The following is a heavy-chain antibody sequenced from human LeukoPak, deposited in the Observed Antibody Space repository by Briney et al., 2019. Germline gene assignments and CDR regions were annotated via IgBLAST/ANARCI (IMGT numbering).Heavy chain of an antibody. D-gene: IGHD3-22*01. CDR3: ARDEYYDTSGYYGYYFDF. J-gene: IGHJ4*01. Sequence: GGSLRLSCVMSGFTFSRHAMNWVRQAPGKGLEWVSAISGGADSTFYSDSVQGRFTISRDNYENTLYLQMNSLRAEDTAVYCCARDEYYDTSGYYGYYFDFWGHGTLVTVSS. V-gene: IGHV3-23*01. CDR2: ISGGADST. CDR1: GFTFSRHA.